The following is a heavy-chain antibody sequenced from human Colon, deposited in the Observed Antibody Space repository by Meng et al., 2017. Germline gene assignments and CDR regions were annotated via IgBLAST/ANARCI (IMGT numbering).Heavy chain of an antibody. J-gene: IGHJ4*02. CDR2: IHHSGST. CDR3: ARLGVLNVDY. Sequence: SETLSLTCSVSGYSISSGYYWGWIRQSPEKGLEWIATIHHSGSTYYNPSRKSRVTISVDTPQNQFSLNLNSVTAADTALYYCARLGVLNVDYWGQGTLVTVSS. CDR1: GYSISSGYY. D-gene: IGHD3-16*01. V-gene: IGHV4-38-2*02.